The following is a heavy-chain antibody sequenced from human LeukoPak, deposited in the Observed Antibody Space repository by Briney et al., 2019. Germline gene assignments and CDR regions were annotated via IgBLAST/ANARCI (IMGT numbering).Heavy chain of an antibody. D-gene: IGHD2-8*02. J-gene: IGHJ3*02. CDR3: ARGAVGQHRSKGGVFDI. Sequence: SQTLSLTCALSGDSVSRKRAAWYWIRQSPSRGLEWLGRTYYRSQWHDDYAVSLKSRININPDTSKNHFPLHLNAVTPEDTAVYYCARGAVGQHRSKGGVFDIWGQGTMVTVSS. CDR2: TYYRSQWHD. V-gene: IGHV6-1*01. CDR1: GDSVSRKRAA.